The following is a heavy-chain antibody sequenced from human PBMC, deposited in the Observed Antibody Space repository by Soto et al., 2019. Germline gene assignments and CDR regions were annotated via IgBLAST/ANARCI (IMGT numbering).Heavy chain of an antibody. V-gene: IGHV4-31*03. CDR1: GGSISSGGYY. CDR3: ARVLYSSGWPHSDY. Sequence: SETLSLTCTVSGGSISSGGYYWRWIRQHPGKGLEWIGYIYYSGSTYYNPSLKSRVTISVDTSKNQFSLKLSSVTAADTAVYYCARVLYSSGWPHSDYWGQGTLVTVSS. J-gene: IGHJ4*02. CDR2: IYYSGST. D-gene: IGHD6-19*01.